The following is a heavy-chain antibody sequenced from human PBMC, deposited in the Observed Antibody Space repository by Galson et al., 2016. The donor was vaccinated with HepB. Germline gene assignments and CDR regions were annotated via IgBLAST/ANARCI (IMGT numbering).Heavy chain of an antibody. Sequence: QSGAEVKKPGESLQISCEASGYNFTSYWIGWVRQMPGKGLEWMGIICPGDSDTRYNPSFQGQVTIAADKSINTAYLQWSSLKASDSAMYYCTRTAYDYAWGSLYDWGQGTLVTVSS. CDR2: ICPGDSDT. J-gene: IGHJ4*02. CDR3: TRTAYDYAWGSLYD. CDR1: GYNFTSYW. V-gene: IGHV5-51*01. D-gene: IGHD3-16*01.